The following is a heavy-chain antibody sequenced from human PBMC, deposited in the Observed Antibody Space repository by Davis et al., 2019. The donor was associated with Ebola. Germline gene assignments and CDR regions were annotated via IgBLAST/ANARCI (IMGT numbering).Heavy chain of an antibody. CDR1: GYSFTSYW. J-gene: IGHJ6*02. CDR2: IYPGDSDT. Sequence: GESLKISCKGSGYSFTSYWIGWVRQMPGKGLEWMGIIYPGDSDTRYSPSFQGQVTISADKSISTAYLQWSSLKASDTAMYYCARHKSTIFGVVMPRGYCGMDVWGQGTTVTVSS. CDR3: ARHKSTIFGVVMPRGYCGMDV. D-gene: IGHD3-3*01. V-gene: IGHV5-51*01.